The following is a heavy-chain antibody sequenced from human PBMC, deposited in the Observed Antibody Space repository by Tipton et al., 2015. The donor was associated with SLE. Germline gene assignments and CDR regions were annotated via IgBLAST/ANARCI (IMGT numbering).Heavy chain of an antibody. Sequence: QLVQSGAKVKKPGSSVKVSCKASGGTFMIYAITWVRQAPGQGLEWMGGIIPIFGTSNYAQKFQGRVTITADKSTRTAYMELSSLRSEDTAVYYCARGRSSSTDPDAFDIWGQGTMVTVSS. CDR1: GGTFMIYA. J-gene: IGHJ3*02. CDR3: ARGRSSSTDPDAFDI. D-gene: IGHD6-6*01. CDR2: IIPIFGTS. V-gene: IGHV1-69*06.